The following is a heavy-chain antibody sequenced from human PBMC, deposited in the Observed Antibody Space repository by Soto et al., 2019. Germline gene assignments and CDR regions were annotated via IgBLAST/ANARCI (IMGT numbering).Heavy chain of an antibody. CDR2: IYYSGST. CDR3: ATLLYDFWSGYYSSGFDP. J-gene: IGHJ5*02. V-gene: IGHV4-30-4*01. D-gene: IGHD3-3*01. Sequence: SETLSLTCTVSGGSISSGDYYWSWIRQPPGKGLEWIGYIYYSGSTYYNPSLKSRVTISVDTSKNQFSLKLSSVTAADTAVYYCATLLYDFWSGYYSSGFDPWGQGTLVTVS. CDR1: GGSISSGDYY.